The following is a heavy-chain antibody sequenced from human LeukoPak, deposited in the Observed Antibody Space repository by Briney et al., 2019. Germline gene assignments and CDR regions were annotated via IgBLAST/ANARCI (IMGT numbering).Heavy chain of an antibody. CDR2: INHSGST. CDR3: ARRMVRGVHRGSWFDP. V-gene: IGHV4-34*01. D-gene: IGHD3-10*01. J-gene: IGHJ5*02. Sequence: SETLSLTCAVYGGSFSGYYWSWIRQPPGKGLEWIGEINHSGSTNYNPSLKSRVTISVDTSKNQFSLKLSSVTAADTAVYYCARRMVRGVHRGSWFDPWGQGTLVTVSS. CDR1: GGSFSGYY.